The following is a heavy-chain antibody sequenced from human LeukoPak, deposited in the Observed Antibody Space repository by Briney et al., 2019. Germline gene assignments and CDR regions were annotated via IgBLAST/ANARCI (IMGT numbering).Heavy chain of an antibody. CDR1: GFTFSDYN. J-gene: IGHJ4*02. D-gene: IGHD3-10*01. CDR3: AKDPQREFGDYFDY. V-gene: IGHV3-30*02. Sequence: GGSLRLSCAASGFTFSDYNLNWVRQAPGKGLEWVAFTRYDGSNKYYADSVKGRFTISRDNSKNTLYLQMNSLRAEDTAVYYCAKDPQREFGDYFDYWGQGTLVTVSS. CDR2: TRYDGSNK.